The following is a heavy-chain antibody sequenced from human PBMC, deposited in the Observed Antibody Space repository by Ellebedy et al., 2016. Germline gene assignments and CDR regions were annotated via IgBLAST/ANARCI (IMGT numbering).Heavy chain of an antibody. D-gene: IGHD6-6*01. V-gene: IGHV3-23*01. Sequence: GGSLRLXCAASGFTFSSYAMSWVRQAPGKGLEWVSAISGSGGSTYYADSVKGRFTISRDNSKNTLYLQMNSLRAEDTAVYYCAKSEYSSSPRSPYMDVWGKGTTVTVSS. CDR3: AKSEYSSSPRSPYMDV. J-gene: IGHJ6*03. CDR2: ISGSGGST. CDR1: GFTFSSYA.